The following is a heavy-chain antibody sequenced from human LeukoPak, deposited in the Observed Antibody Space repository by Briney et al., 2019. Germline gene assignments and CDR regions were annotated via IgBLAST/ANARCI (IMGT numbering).Heavy chain of an antibody. CDR3: ARPTAGGYFDY. CDR2: IYYSGST. J-gene: IGHJ4*02. D-gene: IGHD6-13*01. Sequence: SETLSLTCTVSGGTISNYYWSWIRQPRGKGLEWIGHIYYSGSTNYNPSLKSRVTISVDTSKNQFSLKLSSVTAADTAVYYCARPTAGGYFDYWGQGTLVTVSS. CDR1: GGTISNYY. V-gene: IGHV4-59*01.